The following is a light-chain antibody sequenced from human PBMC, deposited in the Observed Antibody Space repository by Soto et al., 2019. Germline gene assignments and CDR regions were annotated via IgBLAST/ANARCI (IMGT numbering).Light chain of an antibody. V-gene: IGLV2-14*01. Sequence: QSALTQPASVSGSPGQLITVSCTGTSSDVGGYNSVSWYQQHPGKTPKLMIFEVNNRPSGVSNRFSGSKSGNTASLTISGLQAEDEADYYCTSYTNSNTYVFGTGTKLTVL. J-gene: IGLJ1*01. CDR1: SSDVGGYNS. CDR2: EVN. CDR3: TSYTNSNTYV.